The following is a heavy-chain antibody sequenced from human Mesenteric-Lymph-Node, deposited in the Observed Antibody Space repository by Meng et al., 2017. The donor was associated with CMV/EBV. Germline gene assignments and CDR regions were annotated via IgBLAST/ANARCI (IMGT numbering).Heavy chain of an antibody. D-gene: IGHD3-22*01. J-gene: IGHJ4*02. V-gene: IGHV1-24*01. CDR1: TLTEVS. CDR3: AAKSRLPDYYDRSGFFLDH. Sequence: TLTEVSMHWVRQGPGKGLEWMGAFDPEDGETLYAQNFQGRVTVTEDTSTETAYMELSSLRSEDTAVYYCAAKSRLPDYYDRSGFFLDHWGQGSLVTVSS. CDR2: FDPEDGET.